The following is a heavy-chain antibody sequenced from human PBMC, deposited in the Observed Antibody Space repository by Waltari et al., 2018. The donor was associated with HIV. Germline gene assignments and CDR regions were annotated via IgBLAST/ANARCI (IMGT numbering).Heavy chain of an antibody. D-gene: IGHD6-13*01. Sequence: EVQLLESGGDCVQPGGSLRLSCAASGFTFSTHAMSWVPQAPGKGLEWVSAISGSAYSTYYAESVKGRFTISRDNSKNKLYLQMNSLRAEDTAVYFCVKEHQYSHTWYSYYGMDVWGQGTTVTVSS. CDR2: ISGSAYST. V-gene: IGHV3-23*01. CDR1: GFTFSTHA. J-gene: IGHJ6*02. CDR3: VKEHQYSHTWYSYYGMDV.